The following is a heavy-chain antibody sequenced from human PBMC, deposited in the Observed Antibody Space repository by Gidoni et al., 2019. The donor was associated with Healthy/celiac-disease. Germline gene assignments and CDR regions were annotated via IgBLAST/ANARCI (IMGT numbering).Heavy chain of an antibody. D-gene: IGHD6-13*01. V-gene: IGHV3-43*01. CDR1: GFTLDDYT. CDR2: ISWDGGST. J-gene: IGHJ4*02. Sequence: EVQLVESGGVVVQPGGSLRLSCAASGFTLDDYTMHWVRQAPGNGLEWFSLISWDGGSTYYADSVKGRFTISRDNSKNSLYLQMNSLRTEDTALYYCAKDIDGAIPAAVLFDYWGQGTLVTVSS. CDR3: AKDIDGAIPAAVLFDY.